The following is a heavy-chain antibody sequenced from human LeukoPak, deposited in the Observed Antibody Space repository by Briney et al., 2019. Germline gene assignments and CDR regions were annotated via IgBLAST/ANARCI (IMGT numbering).Heavy chain of an antibody. CDR3: ARHSITMVRGVHDY. J-gene: IGHJ4*02. V-gene: IGHV4-39*01. Sequence: PSETLSLTCTVCGGSISSSSYCWGWLRQPPGKGLERIGSIYYSGSTYYNPSLKSRVTISVDTSENQFSLKLSSVTAADTAVYYCARHSITMVRGVHDYWGQGTLVTVSS. CDR1: GGSISSSSYC. CDR2: IYYSGST. D-gene: IGHD3-10*01.